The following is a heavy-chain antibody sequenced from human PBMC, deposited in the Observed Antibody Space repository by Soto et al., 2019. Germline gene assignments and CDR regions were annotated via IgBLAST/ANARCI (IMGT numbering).Heavy chain of an antibody. CDR3: ATNDYVWGSYPLDY. CDR2: FDPEDGET. J-gene: IGHJ4*02. V-gene: IGHV1-24*01. D-gene: IGHD3-16*02. CDR1: GYTLTELS. Sequence: RASVKVSCKVSGYTLTELSMHWVRQAPGKGLEWMGGFDPEDGETIYAQKFQGRVTMTEDTSTDTAYMELSSLRSEDTAVYYCATNDYVWGSYPLDYWGQGTLVTVSS.